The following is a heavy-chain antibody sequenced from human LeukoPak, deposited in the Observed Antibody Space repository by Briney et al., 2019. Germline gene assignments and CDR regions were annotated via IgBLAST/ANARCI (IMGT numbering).Heavy chain of an antibody. V-gene: IGHV4-59*01. Sequence: PSETLSLTCTVSSGSFSAYYWNWVRQPPGKGLEWIGYIYYSGSTNYNPSLKSRVTMSLDKSKNQFSLKLSSVTAADTAVYYCARYVWGSYPTFEDYWGQGTLVTVSS. D-gene: IGHD3-16*02. CDR1: SGSFSAYY. J-gene: IGHJ4*02. CDR3: ARYVWGSYPTFEDY. CDR2: IYYSGST.